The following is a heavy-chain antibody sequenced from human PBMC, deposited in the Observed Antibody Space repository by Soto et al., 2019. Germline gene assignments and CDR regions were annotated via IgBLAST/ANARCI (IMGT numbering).Heavy chain of an antibody. CDR1: GYTFSAYW. CDR2: IFPSDSDT. J-gene: IGHJ4*02. V-gene: IGHV5-51*01. CDR3: ARQYVSVPTIPMLSYDF. D-gene: IGHD5-12*01. Sequence: GESLKISCKGSGYTFSAYWIAWVRQMPGKGLEWMGLIFPSDSDTRYSPSFQGQVTISVDKSISTAYLQWSSLKASDTAIYYCARQYVSVPTIPMLSYDFWGQGTLVTVPS.